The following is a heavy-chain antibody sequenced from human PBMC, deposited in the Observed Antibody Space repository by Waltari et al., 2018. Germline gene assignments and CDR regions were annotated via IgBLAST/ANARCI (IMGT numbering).Heavy chain of an antibody. CDR1: GYTLTELS. CDR2: FDPEDGET. CDR3: ATDTRGREMRYYYGMDV. J-gene: IGHJ6*02. V-gene: IGHV1-24*01. Sequence: QVQLVQSGAAVTKPGASVKVSCKVSGYTLTELSMHWVRQAPGKGLEWMGGFDPEDGETIYAQKFQGRVTMTEDTSTDTAYMELSSLRSEDTAVYYCATDTRGREMRYYYGMDVWGQGTTVTVSS. D-gene: IGHD1-26*01.